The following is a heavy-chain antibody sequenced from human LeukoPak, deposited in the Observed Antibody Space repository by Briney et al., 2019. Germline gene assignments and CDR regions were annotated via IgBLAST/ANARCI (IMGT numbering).Heavy chain of an antibody. J-gene: IGHJ4*02. Sequence: GASVKVSCKASGYTFTSYGISWVRQAPGQGLEWMGWISAYNGNTNYAQKVQGRVTMTTDTSTSTAYMELRSLRSDDTAVYYCARDAYNWNDAGSFDYWGQGTLVTVSS. V-gene: IGHV1-18*01. CDR3: ARDAYNWNDAGSFDY. CDR1: GYTFTSYG. D-gene: IGHD1-1*01. CDR2: ISAYNGNT.